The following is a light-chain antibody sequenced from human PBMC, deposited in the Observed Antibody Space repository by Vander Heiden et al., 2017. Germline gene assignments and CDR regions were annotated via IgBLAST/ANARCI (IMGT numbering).Light chain of an antibody. CDR2: LSA. J-gene: IGKJ1*01. CDR3: MQALQAWS. CDR1: QSLLHSNGYIY. V-gene: IGKV2-28*01. Sequence: DIVMTHSPLSLPVTPGEPASISCRSSQSLLHSNGYIYLDWYLQKPGQSPQILIYLSANRAAGVPDRFSGSGSGTDFTLKISRVEAEDVGVYYCMQALQAWSFGQGTKVEIK.